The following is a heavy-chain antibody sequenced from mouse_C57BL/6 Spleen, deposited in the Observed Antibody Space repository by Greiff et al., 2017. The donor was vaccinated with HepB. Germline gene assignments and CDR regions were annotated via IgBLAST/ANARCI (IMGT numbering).Heavy chain of an antibody. Sequence: QVQLQQPGAELVKPGASVKMSCKASGYTFTSYWITWVKQRPGQGLEWIGDIYPGSGSTNYNEKFKSKATLTVDTSSSTDYMQLSSLASEDSAVYYCAGYDGGGAWYFDVWGTGTTVTVSS. CDR1: GYTFTSYW. CDR3: AGYDGGGAWYFDV. D-gene: IGHD2-2*01. CDR2: IYPGSGST. J-gene: IGHJ1*03. V-gene: IGHV1-55*01.